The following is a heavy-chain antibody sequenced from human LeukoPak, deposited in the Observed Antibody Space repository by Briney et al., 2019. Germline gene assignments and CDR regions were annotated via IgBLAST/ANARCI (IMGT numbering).Heavy chain of an antibody. Sequence: SVKVSCKASGGTFSSYATSWVRQAPGQGLEWMGGIIPIFGTANYAQKFQGRVTITTDESTSTAYMELSSLRSEDTAVYYCARRRSKGYYYDSSGSAFDYWGQGTLVTVSS. CDR2: IIPIFGTA. J-gene: IGHJ4*02. D-gene: IGHD3-22*01. CDR3: ARRRSKGYYYDSSGSAFDY. V-gene: IGHV1-69*05. CDR1: GGTFSSYA.